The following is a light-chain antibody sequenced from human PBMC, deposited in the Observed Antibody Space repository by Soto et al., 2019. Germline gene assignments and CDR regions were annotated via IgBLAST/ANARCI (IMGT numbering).Light chain of an antibody. V-gene: IGKV3-15*01. CDR3: QQYNIWPTIT. J-gene: IGKJ5*01. Sequence: EILLTQSPATLSVSPGERATLSCRASQNVRSNLAWYQQKPGQVPRLLIYGASTRATGIPARFSGSGSGTELTLTISSLQSEDFAVYYCQQYNIWPTITFGQGTRLEIK. CDR1: QNVRSN. CDR2: GAS.